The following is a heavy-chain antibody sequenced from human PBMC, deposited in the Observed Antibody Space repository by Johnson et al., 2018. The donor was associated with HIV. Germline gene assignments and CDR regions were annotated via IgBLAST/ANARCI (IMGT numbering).Heavy chain of an antibody. Sequence: QVQLVESGGGVVQPGRSLRLSCAASGFTFSSYAMHWVRQAPGKGLEWVAVIYSGGSTYYADSVKVRFTISGDNSKNTLYLQMSSLRAADTAVYYCARAHLIFPKNAFDIWGQGTTVMVSS. CDR2: IYSGGST. CDR1: GFTFSSYA. D-gene: IGHD3-3*02. J-gene: IGHJ3*02. CDR3: ARAHLIFPKNAFDI. V-gene: IGHV3-NL1*01.